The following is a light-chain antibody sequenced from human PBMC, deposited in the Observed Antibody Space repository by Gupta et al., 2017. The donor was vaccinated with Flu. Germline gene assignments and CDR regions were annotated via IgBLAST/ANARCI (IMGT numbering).Light chain of an antibody. Sequence: DIQMTQSPSSLSASVGDRVTITCRASQSINRHLNWYQQKPGKAPELLIYAASSLQSGVPSRFSGSGSGTDFTLTISSLQTEGSATYYCQQSYGSLTWTFGQGTKVEIK. V-gene: IGKV1-39*01. CDR3: QQSYGSLTWT. J-gene: IGKJ1*01. CDR1: QSINRH. CDR2: AAS.